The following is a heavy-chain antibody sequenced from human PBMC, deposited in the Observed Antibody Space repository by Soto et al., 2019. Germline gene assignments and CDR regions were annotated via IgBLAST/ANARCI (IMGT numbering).Heavy chain of an antibody. V-gene: IGHV4-61*01. CDR1: GGSVSDKTYY. D-gene: IGHD4-17*01. CDR2: VYYSGTT. CDR3: ARTTAVPNTLRSRFFFDY. J-gene: IGHJ4*02. Sequence: SETLSLTCSVSGGSVSDKTYYWSWIRQPPGKRLEWIGYVYYSGTTNYNPSLKSRVTISVDLSKNRFSLRLSSVTTADTALYYCARTTAVPNTLRSRFFFDYWGQGTLVTVSS.